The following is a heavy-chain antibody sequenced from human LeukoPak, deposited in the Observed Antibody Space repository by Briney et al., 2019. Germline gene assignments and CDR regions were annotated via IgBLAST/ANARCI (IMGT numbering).Heavy chain of an antibody. CDR1: DYSISSGYY. V-gene: IGHV4-38-2*01. J-gene: IGHJ4*02. D-gene: IGHD2-2*01. Sequence: SETLSLTCALSDYSISSGYYWGWIRQPPGKGLEWIGTIYHSVSTHYNPSLKSRVTISVDTSKNQFSLKLTSVTAADTAVYYCSRVRGYCSSTICYRYYFDYWGQGTLVTVSS. CDR2: IYHSVST. CDR3: SRVRGYCSSTICYRYYFDY.